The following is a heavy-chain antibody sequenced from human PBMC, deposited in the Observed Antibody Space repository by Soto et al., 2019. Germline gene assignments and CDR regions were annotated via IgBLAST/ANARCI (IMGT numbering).Heavy chain of an antibody. Sequence: ASVKVSCKASGYTFTSYGISWVRQAPGQGLEWMGWISAYNGNTNYAQKLQGRVTMTTDTSTSTAYMELRSLRSDDTAVYYCARGKYYYDSSGVGYYYGMDVWGQGTTVTVSS. V-gene: IGHV1-18*01. D-gene: IGHD3-22*01. CDR1: GYTFTSYG. CDR2: ISAYNGNT. CDR3: ARGKYYYDSSGVGYYYGMDV. J-gene: IGHJ6*02.